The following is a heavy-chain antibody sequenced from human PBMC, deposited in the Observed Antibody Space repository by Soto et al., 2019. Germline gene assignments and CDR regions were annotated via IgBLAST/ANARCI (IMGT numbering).Heavy chain of an antibody. J-gene: IGHJ4*02. Sequence: SLKGTCNASGGTFRSYAISWVRQAPGQGLEWMGGIIPIFGTANYAQKFQGRVTITADESTSTAYMELSSLRSEDTAVYYCARPIVVASNFDYWGQVTLVTVSS. CDR1: GGTFRSYA. V-gene: IGHV1-69*13. CDR3: ARPIVVASNFDY. CDR2: IIPIFGTA. D-gene: IGHD1-26*01.